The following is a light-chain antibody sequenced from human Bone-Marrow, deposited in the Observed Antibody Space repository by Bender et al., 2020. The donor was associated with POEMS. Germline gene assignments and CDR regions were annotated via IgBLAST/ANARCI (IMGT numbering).Light chain of an antibody. CDR3: QVWDSSSDHPGVV. J-gene: IGLJ2*01. CDR1: NIGSQS. V-gene: IGLV3-21*02. CDR2: DDS. Sequence: SYVLTQPPSVSVAPGQTARITCGGDNIGSQSVHWYQQKPGQAPVLVVSDDSDRPSGIPERFSGSNSGNTATLTISRVEAGDEADYYCQVWDSSSDHPGVVFGGGTKLTVL.